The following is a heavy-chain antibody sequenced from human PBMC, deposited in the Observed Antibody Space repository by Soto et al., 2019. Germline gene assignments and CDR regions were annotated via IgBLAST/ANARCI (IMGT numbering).Heavy chain of an antibody. CDR1: GDSLENLA. J-gene: IGHJ5*01. CDR2: VIPVLGTT. CDR3: ARDGRTLRYLEWPAAFDS. Sequence: QVQLVQSGTEVRTPGSSVKVSCKASGDSLENLAISWVRQAPGQGFEWMGGVIPVLGTTDYAQNLQDRLTITADEATTTDFIELSSLKSEDTAVYFCARDGRTLRYLEWPAAFDSWGQGTLVTVSS. D-gene: IGHD3-3*01. V-gene: IGHV1-69*01.